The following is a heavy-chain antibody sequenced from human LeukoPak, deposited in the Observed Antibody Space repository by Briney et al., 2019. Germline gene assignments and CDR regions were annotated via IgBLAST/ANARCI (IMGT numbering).Heavy chain of an antibody. Sequence: GGSLRLSCAASGFTFSSNWMSWVRQAPGKGLEWVGNIQPDGSEQYPVDSVKGRFTISRDNARNSLFLQMNSLRVEDTAVYYCASQSYARFDPWGQGTLVTISS. D-gene: IGHD3-16*01. J-gene: IGHJ5*02. V-gene: IGHV3-7*01. CDR2: IQPDGSEQ. CDR3: ASQSYARFDP. CDR1: GFTFSSNW.